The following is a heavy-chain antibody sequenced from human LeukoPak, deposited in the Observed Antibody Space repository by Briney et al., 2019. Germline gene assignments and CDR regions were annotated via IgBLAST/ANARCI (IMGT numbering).Heavy chain of an antibody. J-gene: IGHJ4*02. Sequence: ASVKVSCKASGYTFTGYYMHWVRQAPGQGLEWMGWINPNSGGTNYAQKFQGRVTMTRDTSISTAYMELSRLRSDDTAVYYCARDPHQNGGNSEDYWGQGTLVTVSS. D-gene: IGHD4-23*01. CDR1: GYTFTGYY. CDR3: ARDPHQNGGNSEDY. CDR2: INPNSGGT. V-gene: IGHV1-2*02.